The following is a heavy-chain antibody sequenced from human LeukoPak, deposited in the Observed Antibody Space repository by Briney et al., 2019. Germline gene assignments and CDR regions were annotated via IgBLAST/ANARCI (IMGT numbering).Heavy chain of an antibody. CDR2: INTNTGDP. CDR3: ARDSYYYDSSGYYY. V-gene: IGHV7-4-1*02. D-gene: IGHD3-22*01. CDR1: GYTFTSYA. J-gene: IGHJ4*02. Sequence: WASVKVSCKASGYTFTSYAMNWVRQAPGQGLEWMGWINTNTGDPTYAQGFTGRFVFSLDTSVSTAYLQISSLKAEDTAVYYCARDSYYYDSSGYYYWGQGTLVTVSS.